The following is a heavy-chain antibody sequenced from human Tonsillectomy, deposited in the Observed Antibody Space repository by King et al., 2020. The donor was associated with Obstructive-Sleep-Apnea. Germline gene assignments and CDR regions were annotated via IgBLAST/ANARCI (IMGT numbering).Heavy chain of an antibody. CDR1: GGSLSNYA. Sequence: VQLVESGAEVKKPGSAVKVSCKASGGSLSNYAVSWVRQAPGQGLGWMGGINPLFGIANYAQSFQDNVTITADESTSAADLELSSLRSGDTAIYYCARAGTVTHNHHFGMDVWGQGTTVTVS. CDR2: INPLFGIA. CDR3: ARAGTVTHNHHFGMDV. D-gene: IGHD4-17*01. V-gene: IGHV1-69*01. J-gene: IGHJ6*02.